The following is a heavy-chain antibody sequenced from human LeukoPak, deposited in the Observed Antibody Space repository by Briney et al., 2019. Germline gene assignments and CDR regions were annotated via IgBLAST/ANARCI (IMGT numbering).Heavy chain of an antibody. D-gene: IGHD6-19*01. J-gene: IGHJ1*01. CDR3: ARQLSSGWYKGYFQH. CDR2: IFHTGDV. V-gene: IGHV4-38-2*02. Sequence: SETLSLTCTVSGYSINSGYFWGWVRQPPGKGPEWIGSIFHTGDVYYNPSLKSRVTISVDTSKNQFSLKLSSVTAADTAVYYCARQLSSGWYKGYFQHWGQGTLVTVSS. CDR1: GYSINSGYF.